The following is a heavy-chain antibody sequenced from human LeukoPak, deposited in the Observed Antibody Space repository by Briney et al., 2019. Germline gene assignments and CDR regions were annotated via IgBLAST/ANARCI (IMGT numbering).Heavy chain of an antibody. CDR1: GFTFSSYA. J-gene: IGHJ3*02. D-gene: IGHD1-14*01. V-gene: IGHV3-23*01. Sequence: GGSLRLSCAASGFTFSSYAMSWVRQAPGKGLEWVSAISASGGNTYYADSVKGRFTISRDNAKNSLYLQMNSLRDEDTAVYYCARGTWVSDRTFDTWGQGTVVTVSS. CDR2: ISASGGNT. CDR3: ARGTWVSDRTFDT.